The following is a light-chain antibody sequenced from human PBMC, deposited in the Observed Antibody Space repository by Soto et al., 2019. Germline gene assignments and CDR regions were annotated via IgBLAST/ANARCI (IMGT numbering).Light chain of an antibody. J-gene: IGLJ2*01. CDR2: EVS. Sequence: QSALTQPPSVSGSPGQSVTISCTGTSSDVGSYNRVSWYQQPPGTAPKLMIYEVSNRPSGVPDRFSGSKSGNTASLTISGLQAEYEADYYCSSYTSSSTFVVFGGGTKLTVL. CDR1: SSDVGSYNR. V-gene: IGLV2-18*02. CDR3: SSYTSSSTFVV.